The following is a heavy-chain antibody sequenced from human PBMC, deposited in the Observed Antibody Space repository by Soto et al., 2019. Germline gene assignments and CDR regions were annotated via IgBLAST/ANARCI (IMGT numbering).Heavy chain of an antibody. V-gene: IGHV3-13*01. J-gene: IGHJ4*02. Sequence: GWSLRLSCAASGFTFSSYDMHWVRQATRKGLEWVSGIGTAGDTYYPGSVKGRFTISRENAKNSLYLQMNSLRAEDTAVYYCARAYSSSWYYFDYWGQGTLVTVSS. CDR2: IGTAGDT. CDR3: ARAYSSSWYYFDY. CDR1: GFTFSSYD. D-gene: IGHD6-13*01.